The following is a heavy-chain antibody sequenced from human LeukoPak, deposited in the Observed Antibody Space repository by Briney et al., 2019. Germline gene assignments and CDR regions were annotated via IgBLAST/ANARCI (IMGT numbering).Heavy chain of an antibody. CDR1: GYTFTSYG. D-gene: IGHD3-10*01. CDR2: ISAYNGNT. V-gene: IGHV1-18*01. Sequence: VASVKVSCKASGYTFTSYGIIWVRQAPGQGLEWMGWISAYNGNTNYAQKLQGRVTMTTDTSTSTAYMELRSLRSDDTAVYYCARGRAVLLWFGGHFDYWGQGTLVTVSS. CDR3: ARGRAVLLWFGGHFDY. J-gene: IGHJ4*02.